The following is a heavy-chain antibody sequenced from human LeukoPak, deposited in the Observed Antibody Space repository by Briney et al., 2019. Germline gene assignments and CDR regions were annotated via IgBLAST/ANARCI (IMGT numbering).Heavy chain of an antibody. CDR1: GGCISSYY. Sequence: PSETLSLTCTVSGGCISSYYWSWIRQPPGKGLEWIGYIYYSGSTTYNPSLKSRVTISVDTSKNQSSLKLSSVTAAATAVYYCARHTADYGPLVYWGQGTLVTVSS. J-gene: IGHJ4*02. CDR2: IYYSGST. CDR3: ARHTADYGPLVY. D-gene: IGHD3-16*01. V-gene: IGHV4-59*08.